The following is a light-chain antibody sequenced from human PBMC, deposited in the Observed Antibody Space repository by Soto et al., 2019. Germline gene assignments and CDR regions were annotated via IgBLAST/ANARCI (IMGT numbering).Light chain of an antibody. Sequence: EIVLTQSPATLSLSPGERATLSCRASQSVTTYLAWYQQKPGQAPRLLIYDASSRATGIPARFSGSGSVTDFTLTICSLGPEDFAVYYCHQRTSWPLTFGGGTKVEIK. CDR1: QSVTTY. CDR3: HQRTSWPLT. V-gene: IGKV3-11*01. J-gene: IGKJ4*01. CDR2: DAS.